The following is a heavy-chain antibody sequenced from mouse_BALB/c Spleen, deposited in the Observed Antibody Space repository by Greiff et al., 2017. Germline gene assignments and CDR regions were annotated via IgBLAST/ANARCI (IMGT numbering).Heavy chain of an antibody. V-gene: IGHV5-6-5*01. J-gene: IGHJ3*01. Sequence: EVKVEESGGGLVKPGGSLKLSCAASGFTFSSYAMSWVRQTPEKRLEWVASISSGGSTYYPDSVKGRFTISRDNARNILYLQMSSLRSEDTAMYYCAREGPYDFPFAYWGQGTLVTVSA. CDR1: GFTFSSYA. CDR3: AREGPYDFPFAY. D-gene: IGHD2-4*01. CDR2: ISSGGST.